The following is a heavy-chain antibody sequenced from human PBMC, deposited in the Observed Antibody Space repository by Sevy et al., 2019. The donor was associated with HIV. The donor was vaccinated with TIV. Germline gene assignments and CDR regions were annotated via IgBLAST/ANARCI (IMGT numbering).Heavy chain of an antibody. CDR3: ARETDNSARWLDP. D-gene: IGHD4-4*01. J-gene: IGHJ5*02. CDR2: IWHDGSNK. V-gene: IGHV3-30*02. CDR1: GFTFNFHG. Sequence: GSLRLSCAASGFTFNFHGMHWVRQAPGKGLEWVAFIWHDGSNKYMADSVKGRFTISRDNSKNTLFLQMNSLTVEDTAVYYWARETDNSARWLDPWGQGTLVTVSS.